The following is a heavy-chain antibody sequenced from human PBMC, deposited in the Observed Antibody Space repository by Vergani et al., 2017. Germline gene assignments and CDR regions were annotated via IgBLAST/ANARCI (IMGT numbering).Heavy chain of an antibody. CDR1: GGSFSGYY. J-gene: IGHJ4*02. D-gene: IGHD3-3*01. V-gene: IGHV4-34*01. Sequence: QVQLQQWGAGLLKPSETLSLTCAVYGGSFSGYYWSWIRQPPGKGLEWIGEINHSGSTNYNPSLKSRVTISVDTSKNQFSLKLSSVTAADTAVYYCATGEYGAYDFWGDYWGQGTLVTVSS. CDR3: ATGEYGAYDFWGDY. CDR2: INHSGST.